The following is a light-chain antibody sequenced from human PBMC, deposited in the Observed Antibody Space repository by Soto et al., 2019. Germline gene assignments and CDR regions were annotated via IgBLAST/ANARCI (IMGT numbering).Light chain of an antibody. CDR3: SSYASTSTAV. V-gene: IGLV2-14*01. CDR1: SSGVGAYNY. Sequence: QSALTQPASVSGSPGQSITISCTGTSSGVGAYNYVSWYQQHPGKAPKLTIYEVNYRPSGVSNRFSGSKSGITASLTISGLQAEDEADYYCSSYASTSTAVFGSRTKVTVL. CDR2: EVN. J-gene: IGLJ1*01.